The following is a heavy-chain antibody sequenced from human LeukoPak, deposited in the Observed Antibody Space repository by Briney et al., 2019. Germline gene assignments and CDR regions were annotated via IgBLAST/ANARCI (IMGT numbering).Heavy chain of an antibody. CDR3: ARDQYSSGWYQAGY. CDR2: ISFDGSKK. D-gene: IGHD6-19*01. V-gene: IGHV3-30*04. Sequence: GRSLRLSCAASGFTFNGSAMHWVRQAPDKGLEWVAVISFDGSKKYYADSVKGRFTISRDNSENTVYMQMNSLRAEDTAVYYCARDQYSSGWYQAGYWGQGTLVTVSS. J-gene: IGHJ4*02. CDR1: GFTFNGSA.